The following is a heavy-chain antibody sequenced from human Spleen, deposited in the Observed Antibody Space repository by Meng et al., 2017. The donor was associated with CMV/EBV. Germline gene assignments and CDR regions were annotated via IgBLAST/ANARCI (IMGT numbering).Heavy chain of an antibody. CDR1: NAW. V-gene: IGHV3-15*01. D-gene: IGHD2-2*01. Sequence: NAWMSWVRQAPGKGLEWVGRIKSKTDGGTTDYAAPVKGRFTISRDDSKNTLYLQMNSLKTEDTAVYYCTTEWGVYCSSTSCYPPDYWGQGTLVTVSS. CDR2: IKSKTDGGTT. J-gene: IGHJ4*02. CDR3: TTEWGVYCSSTSCYPPDY.